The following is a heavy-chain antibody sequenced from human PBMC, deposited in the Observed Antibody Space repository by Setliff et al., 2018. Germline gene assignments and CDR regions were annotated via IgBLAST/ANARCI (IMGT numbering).Heavy chain of an antibody. D-gene: IGHD3-16*02. CDR2: INTSGST. CDR3: ARGKLRLGQLSLFYGFDI. V-gene: IGHV4-4*07. Sequence: PSETLSLTCTVSGGSISYNYWSWIRQPAGKGLQWIGRINTSGSTKYNPSLKSRVTLSLDTSKNQFSLKLSSVTAADTAIYYCARGKLRLGQLSLFYGFDIWGQGTMVTVSS. CDR1: GGSISYNY. J-gene: IGHJ3*02.